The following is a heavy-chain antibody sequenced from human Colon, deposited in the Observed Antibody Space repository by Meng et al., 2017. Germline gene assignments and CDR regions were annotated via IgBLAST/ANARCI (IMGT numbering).Heavy chain of an antibody. J-gene: IGHJ5*02. CDR2: FYFSGNT. CDR3: ARYFYDSRGVTWFDP. D-gene: IGHD3-22*01. Sequence: QVQLPESGPGLVKPSQTLSLPCTVSGGSISSGDYYWSWSRQHPGKGLEWIGYFYFSGNTYYNPSLKSRVSISVDTSKNRFSLNLSSVTAADTAVYYCARYFYDSRGVTWFDPWGQGTLVTVSS. V-gene: IGHV4-31*03. CDR1: GGSISSGDYY.